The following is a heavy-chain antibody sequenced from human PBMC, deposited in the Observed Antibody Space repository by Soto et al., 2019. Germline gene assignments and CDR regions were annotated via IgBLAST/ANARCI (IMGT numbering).Heavy chain of an antibody. CDR1: GFAFSDYW. V-gene: IGHV3-74*01. Sequence: HPGGSLRLSCAGSGFAFSDYWMHWVRQAPGKGLVWVSRIMNDGSRTDYAGSVKGRFTISRDNAKNTLYLQMNNLRAEDTADYYCARRYCTRFICSSPIDLWGQGTLVTVSS. J-gene: IGHJ5*02. D-gene: IGHD2-8*01. CDR2: IMNDGSRT. CDR3: ARRYCTRFICSSPIDL.